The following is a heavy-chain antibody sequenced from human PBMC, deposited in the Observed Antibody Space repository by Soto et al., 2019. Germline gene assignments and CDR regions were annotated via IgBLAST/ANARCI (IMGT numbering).Heavy chain of an antibody. V-gene: IGHV3-23*01. Sequence: EVQLLESGGGLVQPGGSLRLSCAASGFTFSSYAMSWVRQAPGKGLEWVSAISGSGGSTYYADSVKGRFTISRDKSTNTXYMQXXXXXXXXTAVYXCAXXXXXXGYWYFDLWGRGTLVTVSS. CDR3: AXXXXXXGYWYFDL. J-gene: IGHJ2*01. CDR2: ISGSGGST. CDR1: GFTFSSYA.